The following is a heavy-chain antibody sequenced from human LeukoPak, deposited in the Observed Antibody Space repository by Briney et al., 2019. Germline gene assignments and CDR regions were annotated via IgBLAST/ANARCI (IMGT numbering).Heavy chain of an antibody. CDR3: TTDRRYCSGGTCYYDRNY. Sequence: GGSLRLSCAASGFTFSSAWMTWVRQAPGKGLEWVGRIKSKIDGGTTEYAAPVKGRFTISRDESKNTVYLQMNSLQTEDTAVYYCTTDRRYCSGGTCYYDRNYWGQGTLVTVSS. V-gene: IGHV3-15*01. D-gene: IGHD2-15*01. CDR1: GFTFSSAW. J-gene: IGHJ4*02. CDR2: IKSKIDGGTT.